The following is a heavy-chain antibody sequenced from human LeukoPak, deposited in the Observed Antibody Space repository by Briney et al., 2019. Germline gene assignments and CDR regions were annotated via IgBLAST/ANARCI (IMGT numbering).Heavy chain of an antibody. J-gene: IGHJ3*02. V-gene: IGHV3-53*01. CDR3: ARGSTRKNAFDI. CDR1: GFTVSSNY. D-gene: IGHD2-2*01. CDR2: IYSGGST. Sequence: GGSLSLSCAASGFTVSSNYRSWVRQPPGKGLEWVSVIYSGGSTYYADSVKGRFTISRDNSKNTLYLQMNSLRAEDTAVYYCARGSTRKNAFDIWGQGTMVTVSS.